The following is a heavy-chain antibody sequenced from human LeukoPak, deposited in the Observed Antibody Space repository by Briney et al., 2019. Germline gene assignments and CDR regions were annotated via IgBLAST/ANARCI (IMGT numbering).Heavy chain of an antibody. CDR1: GYTFTSYG. V-gene: IGHV1-18*01. CDR3: ARDLLVGATLPHFDY. D-gene: IGHD1-26*01. J-gene: IGHJ4*02. Sequence: ASVKVSCKASGYTFTSYGISWVRQAPGQVLEWMGWISAYNGNTNYAQKLQGRVTMTTDTSTSTAYMELRSLRSDDTAVYYCARDLLVGATLPHFDYWGQGTLVTVSS. CDR2: ISAYNGNT.